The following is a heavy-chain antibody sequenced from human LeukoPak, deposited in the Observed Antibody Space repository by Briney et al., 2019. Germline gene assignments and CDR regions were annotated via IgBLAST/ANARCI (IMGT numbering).Heavy chain of an antibody. D-gene: IGHD6-19*01. J-gene: IGHJ4*02. Sequence: SETLSLTCAVYGGSFSGHYWSWIRQPPGKGLEWIGEINHSGSTNYNPSLKSRVTISVDTSKNQFSLKLSSVTAADTAVYYCARVSSGWVGFDYWGQGTLVTVSS. CDR1: GGSFSGHY. CDR2: INHSGST. CDR3: ARVSSGWVGFDY. V-gene: IGHV4-34*01.